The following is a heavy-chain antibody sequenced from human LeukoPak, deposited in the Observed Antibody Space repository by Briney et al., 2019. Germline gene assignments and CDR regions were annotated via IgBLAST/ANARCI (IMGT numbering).Heavy chain of an antibody. J-gene: IGHJ4*02. Sequence: GGSLRLSCAASGFTFSSYWMSWVRQAPGKGLEWVANIKQDGSEKYYVDSVKGRFTISRDNAKNSLYLQMNSLRAEDTAVYYCARDSSYYYDRNFDYWGQGTLDTVSS. CDR3: ARDSSYYYDRNFDY. V-gene: IGHV3-7*01. D-gene: IGHD3-22*01. CDR1: GFTFSSYW. CDR2: IKQDGSEK.